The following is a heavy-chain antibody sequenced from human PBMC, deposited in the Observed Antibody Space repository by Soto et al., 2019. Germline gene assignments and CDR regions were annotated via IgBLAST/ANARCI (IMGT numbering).Heavy chain of an antibody. CDR2: ISATGGGT. V-gene: IGHV3-23*01. CDR1: GFTFSSYT. D-gene: IGHD2-21*02. J-gene: IGHJ4*02. Sequence: PGGSLRLSCAASGFTFSSYTMSWVRQAPGKGLEWVSGISATGGGTYYADSVKGRFTFSRDNSKNTLYLQMNSLRAEDTAVYYCAKGFIRDCGGDCTVDIWGQGTLVTVSS. CDR3: AKGFIRDCGGDCTVDI.